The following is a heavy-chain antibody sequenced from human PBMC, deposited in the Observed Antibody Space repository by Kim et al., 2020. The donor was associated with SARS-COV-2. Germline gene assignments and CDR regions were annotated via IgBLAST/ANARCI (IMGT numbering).Heavy chain of an antibody. CDR1: GFTFSSYA. D-gene: IGHD3-22*01. V-gene: IGHV3-30*04. CDR2: ISYDGSNK. CDR3: ARDRSPSQWLFPNPFDY. J-gene: IGHJ4*01. Sequence: GGSLRLSCAASGFTFSSYAMHWVRQAPGKGLEWVAVISYDGSNKYYADSVKGRFTISRDNSKNTLYLQMNSLRAEDTAVYYCARDRSPSQWLFPNPFDY.